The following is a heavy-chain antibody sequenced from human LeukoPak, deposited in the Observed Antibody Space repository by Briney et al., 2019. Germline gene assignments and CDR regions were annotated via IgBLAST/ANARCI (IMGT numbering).Heavy chain of an antibody. D-gene: IGHD6-19*01. V-gene: IGHV4-34*01. CDR2: INHSGST. CDR1: GGSFSGYY. J-gene: IGHJ5*02. CDR3: ARHPYSSGWFAWFDP. Sequence: SETLSLTCAVYGGSFSGYYWSWIRQPPGKGLEWIGEINHSGSTNYNPSLKSRVTISVDTSKNQFSLKLSSVTAADTAVYYCARHPYSSGWFAWFDPWGQGTLVTVSS.